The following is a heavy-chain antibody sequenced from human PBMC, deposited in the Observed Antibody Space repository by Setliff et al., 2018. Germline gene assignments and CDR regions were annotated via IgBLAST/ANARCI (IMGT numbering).Heavy chain of an antibody. D-gene: IGHD5-12*01. CDR3: ARNPSSFQYSFDL. CDR2: VFYSGDT. J-gene: IGHJ2*01. V-gene: IGHV4-59*02. CDR1: GGSVKSHY. Sequence: PSETLSLTFTVSGGSVKSHYWSWIRQTPEKGLEWIGFVFYSGDTRYNPSLKSRVTMSVDTSMNQFSLNLNSVTAADTAVYYCARNPSSFQYSFDLWGRGTLVTVSS.